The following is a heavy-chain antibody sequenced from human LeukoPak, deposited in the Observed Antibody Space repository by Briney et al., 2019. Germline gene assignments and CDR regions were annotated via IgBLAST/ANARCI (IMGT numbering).Heavy chain of an antibody. J-gene: IGHJ4*02. Sequence: ASVKVSCKASGYTFTSYGISWVRQAPGQGLEWMGWISAYNGNTNYAQKLQGRVTMTTDTSTSTAYMELRSLRSDDTAVYYCASTPYYYGSSGYYLRWGQGTLVTVSS. CDR3: ASTPYYYGSSGYYLR. D-gene: IGHD3-22*01. V-gene: IGHV1-18*01. CDR2: ISAYNGNT. CDR1: GYTFTSYG.